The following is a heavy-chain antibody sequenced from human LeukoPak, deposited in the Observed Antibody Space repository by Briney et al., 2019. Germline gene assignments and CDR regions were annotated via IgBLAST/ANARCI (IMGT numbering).Heavy chain of an antibody. V-gene: IGHV3-23*01. J-gene: IGHJ4*02. CDR3: AKGCPYYYDSSGYLDGCAAGDY. CDR1: GFTFSSYA. D-gene: IGHD3-22*01. CDR2: ISGSGGST. Sequence: GGSLRLSCAASGFTFSSYAMSWVRQAPGKGLEWVSAISGSGGSTYYADSVKGRFTISRDNSKNTLYLQMNSLRAEDTAVYYCAKGCPYYYDSSGYLDGCAAGDYWGQGTLVTVSS.